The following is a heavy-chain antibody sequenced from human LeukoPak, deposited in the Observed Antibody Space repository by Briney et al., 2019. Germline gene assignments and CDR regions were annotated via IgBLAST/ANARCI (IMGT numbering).Heavy chain of an antibody. D-gene: IGHD1-26*01. CDR1: GFTFSSYA. Sequence: GGSLRLSCAASGFTFSSYAMSWVRQAPGKGLEWVSAISGSGGSTYYADSVKGRFTISRDNSKNTLYLQMNSLRAEDTAVYYCPKKLDSGSYFGYYFDYWGQGTLVTVSS. V-gene: IGHV3-23*01. CDR2: ISGSGGST. J-gene: IGHJ4*02. CDR3: PKKLDSGSYFGYYFDY.